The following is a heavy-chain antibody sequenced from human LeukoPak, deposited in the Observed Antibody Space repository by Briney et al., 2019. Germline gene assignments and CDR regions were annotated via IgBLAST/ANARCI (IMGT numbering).Heavy chain of an antibody. CDR2: ISYDGSNK. V-gene: IGHV3-30*18. J-gene: IGHJ4*02. CDR3: AKGDHWQLLGILAGIDY. Sequence: GRSLRLSCAASGFTFSSYGMHWVRQAPGKGLEWVAVISYDGSNKYYADSVKGRFTISRDNSKNTLYLQMNSLRAEDTAVYYCAKGDHWQLLGILAGIDYWGQGTLVTVSS. CDR1: GFTFSSYG. D-gene: IGHD1-14*01.